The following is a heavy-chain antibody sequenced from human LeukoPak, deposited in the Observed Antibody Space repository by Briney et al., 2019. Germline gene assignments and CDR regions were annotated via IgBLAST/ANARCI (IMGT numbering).Heavy chain of an antibody. CDR2: IYYSGST. V-gene: IGHV4-61*08. Sequence: PSETLSLTCTVSGGSISSGDYYWSWIRQPPGKGLEWIGYIYYSGSTYYNPSLKSRVTMSVDTSKNQFSLKPSSVTAADTAVYYCARDETTYYYDSSVWFDPWGQGTLVTVSS. D-gene: IGHD3-22*01. CDR1: GGSISSGDYY. J-gene: IGHJ5*02. CDR3: ARDETTYYYDSSVWFDP.